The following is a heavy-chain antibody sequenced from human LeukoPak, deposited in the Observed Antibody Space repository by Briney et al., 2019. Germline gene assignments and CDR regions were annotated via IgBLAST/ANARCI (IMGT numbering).Heavy chain of an antibody. CDR2: IYSGGST. J-gene: IGHJ4*02. Sequence: GGSLRLSCAASGFTVSSNYMSWVRQAPGKGLEWVSVIYSGGSTYYADSVKGRFTISRDNSKNTLYLQMNSLRSDDTAVYYCARDISRGGATTPPDYWGQGTLVTVS. CDR3: ARDISRGGATTPPDY. CDR1: GFTVSSNY. D-gene: IGHD1-26*01. V-gene: IGHV3-53*05.